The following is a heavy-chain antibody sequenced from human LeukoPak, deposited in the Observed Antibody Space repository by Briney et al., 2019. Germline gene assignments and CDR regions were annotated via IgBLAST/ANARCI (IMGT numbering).Heavy chain of an antibody. CDR3: ALLLGLRQDAFDI. V-gene: IGHV3-21*01. Sequence: GGSLRLSCAASGFTFSSYSMNWVRQAPGKGLEWVSSISSSSSYIYYADSVKGRFTISRDKAKNSLYLQMNSLRAEDTAVYYCALLLGLRQDAFDIWGQGTMVTVSS. J-gene: IGHJ3*02. D-gene: IGHD2-15*01. CDR1: GFTFSSYS. CDR2: ISSSSSYI.